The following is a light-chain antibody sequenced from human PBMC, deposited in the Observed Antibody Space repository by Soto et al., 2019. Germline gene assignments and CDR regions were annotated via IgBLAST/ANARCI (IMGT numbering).Light chain of an antibody. J-gene: IGLJ1*01. CDR3: QSYDTRLSGWYV. V-gene: IGLV1-40*01. CDR1: SSNIGAGYD. Sequence: QPVLTQPPSVSGAPGQRVTISCTGSSSNIGAGYDIHWYKHLPGTAPKLLIYGNTNRPSGVPDRFSGSTSGTSASLAITGLQAEDEGDYYCQSYDTRLSGWYVFGTGTKLTVL. CDR2: GNT.